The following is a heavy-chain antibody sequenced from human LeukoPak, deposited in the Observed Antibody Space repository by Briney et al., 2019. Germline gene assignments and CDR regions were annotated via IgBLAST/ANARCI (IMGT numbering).Heavy chain of an antibody. CDR3: ARGFDP. CDR2: IYYSGST. V-gene: IGHV4-39*06. J-gene: IGHJ5*02. CDR1: GVSISSSSYY. Sequence: EPSETLSHTCTVSGVSISSSSYYWGWIRQPPGRGLEWIGSIYYSGSTYYNPSLKSRVTISVDTSKNQFPLKLSSVTAADTAVYYCARGFDPWGQGTLVTVSS.